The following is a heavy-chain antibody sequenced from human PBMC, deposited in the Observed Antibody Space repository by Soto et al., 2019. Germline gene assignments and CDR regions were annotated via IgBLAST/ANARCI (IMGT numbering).Heavy chain of an antibody. J-gene: IGHJ4*02. CDR1: GFTFSNAW. D-gene: IGHD2-2*01. CDR3: TTDGCSSTSCYDY. CDR2: IKSKTDGGTK. V-gene: IGHV3-15*01. Sequence: GGSLRLSCAASGFTFSNAWMSWVRQAPGKGLEWVGRIKSKTDGGTKDDAAPGKGRFTISRDDSKNTLYLQRNSLKTEDTAVYYCTTDGCSSTSCYDYWGQGTLVTVSS.